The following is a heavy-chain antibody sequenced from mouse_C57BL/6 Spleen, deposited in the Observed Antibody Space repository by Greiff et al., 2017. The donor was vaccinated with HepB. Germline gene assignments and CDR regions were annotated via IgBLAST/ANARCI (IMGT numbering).Heavy chain of an antibody. Sequence: DVMLVESGGGLVKPGGSLKLSCAASGFTFSDYGMHWVRQAPEKGLEWVAYISSGSSTIYYADTVKGRFTISRDNAKNTLFLQMTSLRSEDTAMYYCAKSTYYFDYWGQGTTLTVSS. CDR1: GFTFSDYG. CDR3: AKSTYYFDY. V-gene: IGHV5-17*01. J-gene: IGHJ2*01. CDR2: ISSGSSTI.